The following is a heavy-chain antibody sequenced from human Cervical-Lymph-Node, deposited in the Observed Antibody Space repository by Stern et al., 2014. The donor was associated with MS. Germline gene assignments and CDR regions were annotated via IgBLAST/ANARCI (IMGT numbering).Heavy chain of an antibody. CDR3: ARELSGMYGMDV. Sequence: QVQLGQSGQGLVKPSQTLSLTCTVSGGSINNGDYYWSWVRQHPGKGLEWLGYIYYSGATYYNPSLKGRLTISVDTSKRHFSLKLTSVTAADTAVYYCARELSGMYGMDVWGQGTTVTVSS. J-gene: IGHJ6*02. CDR1: GGSINNGDYY. V-gene: IGHV4-31*03. CDR2: IYYSGAT. D-gene: IGHD1-1*01.